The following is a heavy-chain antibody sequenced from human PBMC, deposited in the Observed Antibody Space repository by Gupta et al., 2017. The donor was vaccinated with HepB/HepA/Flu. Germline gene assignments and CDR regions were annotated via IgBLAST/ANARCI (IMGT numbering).Heavy chain of an antibody. J-gene: IGHJ4*02. V-gene: IGHV3-48*02. CDR1: GFPFSNYS. D-gene: IGHD4-17*01. CDR2: IASSGTI. CDR3: VRGLGPRTSVTTLDF. Sequence: EVQVVVSGGGLVQPGGSLRLSCAASGFPFSNYSMHWGRQAPGKGLEWVSSIASSGTIYYPDSVKGRFTISRDNAKNSLHLQMNSLRDEDTAVYYCVRGLGPRTSVTTLDFWGQGTLVTVSS.